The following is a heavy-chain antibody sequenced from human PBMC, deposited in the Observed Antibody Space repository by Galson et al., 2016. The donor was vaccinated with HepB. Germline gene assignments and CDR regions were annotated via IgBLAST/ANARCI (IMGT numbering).Heavy chain of an antibody. CDR3: ARDWSYSFDY. CDR1: GFTFSGYS. D-gene: IGHD1-26*01. V-gene: IGHV3-48*02. J-gene: IGHJ4*02. CDR2: IGSGTGAGYI. Sequence: SLRLSCAASGFTFSGYSMNWVRQAPGKGLEWVSYIGSGTGAGYIYYADSVKGRFTISRDNGRNSLYLQMNSLKDEDTAVYYCARDWSYSFDYWGQGSLVTVSS.